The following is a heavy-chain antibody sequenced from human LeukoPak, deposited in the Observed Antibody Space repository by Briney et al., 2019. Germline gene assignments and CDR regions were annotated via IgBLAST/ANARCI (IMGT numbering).Heavy chain of an antibody. V-gene: IGHV3-30-3*01. D-gene: IGHD2-8*01. CDR2: ISYDGSNK. CDR1: GFTFSSYA. CDR3: ARAGYCTNGVCSKPPGYFDY. J-gene: IGHJ4*02. Sequence: GRSLRLSCAASGFTFSSYAMHWVRQAPGKGLEWVAVISYDGSNKYYADSVKGRFTISRDNSKNTLYLQMNSLRAEDTAVYHCARAGYCTNGVCSKPPGYFDYWGQGTLVTVSS.